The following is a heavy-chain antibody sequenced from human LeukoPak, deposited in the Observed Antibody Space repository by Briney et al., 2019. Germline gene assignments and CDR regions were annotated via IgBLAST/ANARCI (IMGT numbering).Heavy chain of an antibody. V-gene: IGHV3-23*01. CDR3: AKGPGSGGYLDY. J-gene: IGHJ4*02. CDR2: ISGSGGST. Sequence: GSLRLSCAASGFTLSSYAMSWVRQAPGKGLEWVSAISGSGGSTYYADSVKGRFTISRDNSKNTLYLQMNSLRAEDTAVYYCAKGPGSGGYLDYWGQGTLVTVSS. D-gene: IGHD3-10*01. CDR1: GFTLSSYA.